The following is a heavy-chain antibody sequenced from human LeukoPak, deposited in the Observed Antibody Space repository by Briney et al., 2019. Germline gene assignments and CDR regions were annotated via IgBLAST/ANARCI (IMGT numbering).Heavy chain of an antibody. CDR2: IYHSGST. J-gene: IGHJ6*03. V-gene: IGHV4-4*02. Sequence: SGTLSLTCAVSGGSISSSNWWSWVRQPPGKGLEWIGEIYHSGSTNYNPSLKSRVTISVDTSKNQFSLKLSSVTAADTAVYYCARVWSGSNPIFYMDVWGKGTTVTVSS. CDR3: ARVWSGSNPIFYMDV. CDR1: GGSISSSNW. D-gene: IGHD3-3*01.